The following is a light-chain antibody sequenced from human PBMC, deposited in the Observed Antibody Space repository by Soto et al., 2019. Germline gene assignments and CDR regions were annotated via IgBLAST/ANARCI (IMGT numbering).Light chain of an antibody. J-gene: IGKJ1*01. CDR1: QSVSSN. V-gene: IGKV3D-15*01. CDR2: GAS. CDR3: QQYNNWPRT. Sequence: EIVMKQSPATLSVSPGERATLSCRASQSVSSNLAWYQQKPGQAPRLLIYGASNRATGIPDRFSGSGSGTDFTLTISSLQSEDFAVYYCQQYNNWPRTFGQGTKVDIK.